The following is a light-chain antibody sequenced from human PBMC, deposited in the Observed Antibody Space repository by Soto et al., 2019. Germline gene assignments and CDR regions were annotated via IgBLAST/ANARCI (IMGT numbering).Light chain of an antibody. V-gene: IGKV1-33*01. J-gene: IGKJ4*01. CDR1: QDISNY. CDR2: DAS. CDR3: QQYDNPSLT. Sequence: DIQMTQSPSSLSASVGDRVTITCQASQDISNYLNWYQQKPGKARKLLIYDASNLETGVPSRFSGSGSGTEFTFTISSLQPEDIATYYCQQYDNPSLTFGGGTKVEIK.